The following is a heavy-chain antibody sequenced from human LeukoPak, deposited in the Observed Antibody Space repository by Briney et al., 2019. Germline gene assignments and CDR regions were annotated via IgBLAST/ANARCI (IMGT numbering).Heavy chain of an antibody. D-gene: IGHD3-22*01. J-gene: IGHJ5*02. CDR1: GGSISSYL. Sequence: SETLSLTCTVSGGSISSYLWSWIRQPPGKGLEWIGYIHYSGSTYYNPSLKSRVTISVDTSKNQFSLKLSSVTAADTAVYYCARGGYDSSGYSNWFDPWGQGTLVTVSS. V-gene: IGHV4-59*06. CDR2: IHYSGST. CDR3: ARGGYDSSGYSNWFDP.